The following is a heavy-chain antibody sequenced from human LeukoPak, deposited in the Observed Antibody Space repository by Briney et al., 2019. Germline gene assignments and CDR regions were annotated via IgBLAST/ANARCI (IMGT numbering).Heavy chain of an antibody. Sequence: SETLCLTCAASGCSISSSSYYWVWIRPPPGKGLEWIGSIYYSGSTYYNPSLKSRVTISVDTSKNQFSLKLSSVTAADTAVYYCARVEFHLFDYWGQGTLVTVSS. D-gene: IGHD2/OR15-2a*01. CDR1: GCSISSSSYY. V-gene: IGHV4-39*07. J-gene: IGHJ4*02. CDR3: ARVEFHLFDY. CDR2: IYYSGST.